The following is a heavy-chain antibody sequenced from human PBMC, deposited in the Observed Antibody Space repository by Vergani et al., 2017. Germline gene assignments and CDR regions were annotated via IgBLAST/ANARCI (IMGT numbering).Heavy chain of an antibody. J-gene: IGHJ6*02. D-gene: IGHD2-2*02. CDR1: GGSFSGYY. CDR3: ARYQPLLYPVRYYYYGMDV. V-gene: IGHV4-34*01. CDR2: INHSGST. Sequence: QVQLQQWGAGLLKPSETLSLTCAVYGGSFSGYYWSWIRQPPGKGLEWIGEINHSGSTNYNPSLKSRVTISVDTSKNQFSRKLSSVTAADTAVYYCARYQPLLYPVRYYYYGMDVWGQGTTVTVSS.